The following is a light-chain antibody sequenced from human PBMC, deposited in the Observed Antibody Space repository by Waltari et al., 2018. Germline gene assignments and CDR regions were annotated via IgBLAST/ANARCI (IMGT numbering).Light chain of an antibody. CDR3: QKYESLPAT. V-gene: IGKV3-20*01. J-gene: IGKJ1*01. CDR1: QSVSRA. Sequence: ELVLTQSPGTLPLSPGDRATLPCRASQSVSRALAWYQQKPGQAPRLLIYDAFSRATGIPDRFSGSGSGTDFSLTISRLEPEDFAVYYCQKYESLPATFGQGTKVEIK. CDR2: DAF.